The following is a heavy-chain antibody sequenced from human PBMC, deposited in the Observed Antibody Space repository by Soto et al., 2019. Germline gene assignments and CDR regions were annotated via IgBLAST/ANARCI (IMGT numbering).Heavy chain of an antibody. CDR1: SGSITSSNW. Sequence: SETLSLTCAVSSGSITSSNWWSWVRQPPGKGLEWIGEVSHSGSTNYIPSLKSRVTISVDKSRNQFSLRLNSVTAADTAVYYCARNRYGGHDFDFWGQGTLVTVSS. D-gene: IGHD5-12*01. CDR3: ARNRYGGHDFDF. J-gene: IGHJ4*02. CDR2: VSHSGST. V-gene: IGHV4-4*02.